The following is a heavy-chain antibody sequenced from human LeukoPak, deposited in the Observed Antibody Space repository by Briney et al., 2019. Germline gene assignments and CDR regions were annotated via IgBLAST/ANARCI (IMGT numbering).Heavy chain of an antibody. CDR3: ARIESYHILYRPY. V-gene: IGHV4-34*01. CDR1: GTSFSGYS. Sequence: PSETLSLTCAVYGTSFSGYSWSWIRQSPGKGLEWIGEITDSGGTNYNPSFKSRLTISADTSKNQFSLKLASVTAADTAAYYCARIESYHILYRPYWGQGTLVTVSS. J-gene: IGHJ4*02. CDR2: ITDSGGT. D-gene: IGHD3-9*01.